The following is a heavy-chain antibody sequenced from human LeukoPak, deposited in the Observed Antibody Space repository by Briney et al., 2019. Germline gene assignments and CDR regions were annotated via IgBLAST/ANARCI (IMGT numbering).Heavy chain of an antibody. CDR1: GFTFSSYA. Sequence: PGGSLRLSCAASGFTFSSYAMHWVRQAPGKGLEWVAVISYDRSNKYYADSVKGRFTISRDNSKNTLYLQMNSLRAEDTAVYYCARGRMATIDYYYGMDVWGQGTTVTVSS. CDR2: ISYDRSNK. V-gene: IGHV3-30*04. J-gene: IGHJ6*02. D-gene: IGHD5-24*01. CDR3: ARGRMATIDYYYGMDV.